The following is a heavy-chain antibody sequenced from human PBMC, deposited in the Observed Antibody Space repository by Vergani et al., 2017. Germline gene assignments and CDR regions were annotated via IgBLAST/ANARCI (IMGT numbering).Heavy chain of an antibody. Sequence: QVQLQESGPGLVKPSQTLSLTCTVSGGSISSGSYYWSWIRQPAGKGLEWIGRIYTSGSTNYNPSLKSRVTISVDTSKNQFSLKLSSVTAADTAVYYCARGDCSSTSCYPPRYWGQGTLVTVSS. CDR3: ARGDCSSTSCYPPRY. CDR2: IYTSGST. J-gene: IGHJ4*02. V-gene: IGHV4-61*02. CDR1: GGSISSGSYY. D-gene: IGHD2-2*01.